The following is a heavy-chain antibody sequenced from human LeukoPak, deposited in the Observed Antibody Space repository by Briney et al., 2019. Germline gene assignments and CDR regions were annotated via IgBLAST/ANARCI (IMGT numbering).Heavy chain of an antibody. CDR1: GYTFTSYD. V-gene: IGHV1-8*03. D-gene: IGHD2-2*01. CDR2: MNPNSGNT. Sequence: ASVKVSCKASGYTFTSYDINWVRQATGQGLEWMGWMNPNSGNTGYAQKFQGRVTITRNTSISTAYMELGSLRSEDTAVYYCARDKRRYCSSTSCHYYFDYWGQGTLVTVSS. J-gene: IGHJ4*02. CDR3: ARDKRRYCSSTSCHYYFDY.